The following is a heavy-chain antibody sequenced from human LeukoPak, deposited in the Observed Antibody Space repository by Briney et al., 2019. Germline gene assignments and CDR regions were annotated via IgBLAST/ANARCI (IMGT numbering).Heavy chain of an antibody. Sequence: PGGSLRLSCAASGFTFSSYAMSWVRQAPGKGLEWVSAISGSGGSTYYADSVKGRFTISRDNSKNTLYLQMKSLRAEDKAVYYCATNYKRTAMVPFDYWGQGTLVTVSS. V-gene: IGHV3-23*01. CDR2: ISGSGGST. CDR1: GFTFSSYA. CDR3: ATNYKRTAMVPFDY. D-gene: IGHD5-18*01. J-gene: IGHJ4*02.